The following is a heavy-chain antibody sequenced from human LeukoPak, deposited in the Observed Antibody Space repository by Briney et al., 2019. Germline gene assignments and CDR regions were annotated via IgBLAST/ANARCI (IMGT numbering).Heavy chain of an antibody. CDR2: IYYSGST. J-gene: IGHJ4*02. CDR3: ARRVTYYYDSSGYYPEFYFDY. V-gene: IGHV4-39*01. Sequence: PSETLSLTYTVSGGSISSSSYYWGWIRQPPGKGLEWIGGIYYSGSTYYNPSLKSRVTISVDTSKNQFSLKLSSVTAADTAVYYCARRVTYYYDSSGYYPEFYFDYWGQGTLVTVSS. D-gene: IGHD3-22*01. CDR1: GGSISSSSYY.